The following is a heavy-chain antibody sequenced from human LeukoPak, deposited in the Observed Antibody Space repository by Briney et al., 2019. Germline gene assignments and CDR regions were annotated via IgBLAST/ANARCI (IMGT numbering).Heavy chain of an antibody. CDR2: ISGSGGST. CDR3: ANLHIVVVTAILLDDAFDI. Sequence: GGSLRLSCAASGFTFSSYAMSWVRQAPGKGLEWVSAISGSGGSTYYADSVKDRFTISRDNSKNTLYLQMNSLRAEDTAVYCCANLHIVVVTAILLDDAFDIWGQGTMVTVSS. D-gene: IGHD2-21*02. CDR1: GFTFSSYA. J-gene: IGHJ3*02. V-gene: IGHV3-23*01.